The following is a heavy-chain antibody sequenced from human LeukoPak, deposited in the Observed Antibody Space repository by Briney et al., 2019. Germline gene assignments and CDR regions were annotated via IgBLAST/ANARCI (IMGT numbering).Heavy chain of an antibody. CDR3: ARRHSSGWSHFDY. V-gene: IGHV4-34*12. CDR1: SGSFSGYY. CDR2: IIHSGST. Sequence: PSETLSLTCAVYSGSFSGYYWSWIRQPPGKGLEWIGEIIHSGSTNYNPSLKSRVTISVDTSKNQFSLKLSSVTAADTAVYYCARRHSSGWSHFDYWGQGTLVTVSS. J-gene: IGHJ4*02. D-gene: IGHD6-19*01.